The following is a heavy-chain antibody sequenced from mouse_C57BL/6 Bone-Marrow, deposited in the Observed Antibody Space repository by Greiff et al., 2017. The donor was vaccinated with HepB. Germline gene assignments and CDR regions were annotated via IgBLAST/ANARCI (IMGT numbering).Heavy chain of an antibody. CDR1: GFTFTDYY. V-gene: IGHV7-3*01. D-gene: IGHD2-4*01. CDR2: IRNKANGYTT. CDR3: ARFYYDYGGFAY. Sequence: DVMLVESGGGLVQPGGSLSLSCAASGFTFTDYYMSWVRQPPGKALEWLGFIRNKANGYTTEYSASVKGRFTISRDNSQSILYLQMNALGAEDSATYYCARFYYDYGGFAYWGQGTLVTVSA. J-gene: IGHJ3*01.